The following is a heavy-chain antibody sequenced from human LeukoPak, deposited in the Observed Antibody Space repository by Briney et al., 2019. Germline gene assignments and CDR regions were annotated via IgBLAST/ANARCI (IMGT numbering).Heavy chain of an antibody. J-gene: IGHJ4*02. Sequence: SETLSLTCTVSGGSISSSSYYWGWIRQPPGKGLEWIGTIYYSGSTYYNPALNSRVTISVDTSKNLFSLKLTSVTAADTAVYYCARREGIIASADYFDYWGQGTLVTVSS. D-gene: IGHD6-13*01. CDR3: ARREGIIASADYFDY. CDR1: GGSISSSSYY. CDR2: IYYSGST. V-gene: IGHV4-39*01.